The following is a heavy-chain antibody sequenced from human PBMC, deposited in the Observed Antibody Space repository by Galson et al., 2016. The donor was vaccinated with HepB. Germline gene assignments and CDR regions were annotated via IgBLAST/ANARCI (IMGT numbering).Heavy chain of an antibody. J-gene: IGHJ6*04. V-gene: IGHV1-58*02. D-gene: IGHD3-3*01. Sequence: SVKVSCKASGFTFNSSAMQWVRQARGQRLEWIGWIVVGTGNTNYTQKFQERVTITRDLLTSTAYMELSSLRSEDTAVYYCVQSRDFWSGFPPGLDVWGEGTTVIVSS. CDR2: IVVGTGNT. CDR3: VQSRDFWSGFPPGLDV. CDR1: GFTFNSSA.